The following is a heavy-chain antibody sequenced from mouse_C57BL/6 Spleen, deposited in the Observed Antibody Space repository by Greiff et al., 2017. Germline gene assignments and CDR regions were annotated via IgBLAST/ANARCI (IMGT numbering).Heavy chain of an antibody. CDR2: INPSSGYT. D-gene: IGHD1-1*01. CDR1: GYTFTSYW. CDR3: ATYYYGSSYGDWYFDV. Sequence: QVQLQQSGAELAKPGASVKLSCKASGYTFTSYWMHWVKQRPGQGLEWIGYINPSSGYTKYNQKFKDKATLTADKSSSTAYRQLSSLTYEDSAVYYCATYYYGSSYGDWYFDVWGTGTTVTVSS. J-gene: IGHJ1*03. V-gene: IGHV1-7*01.